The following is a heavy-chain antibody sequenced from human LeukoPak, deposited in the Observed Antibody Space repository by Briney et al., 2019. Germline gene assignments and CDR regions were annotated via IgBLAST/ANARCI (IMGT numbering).Heavy chain of an antibody. Sequence: ASVKVSCKASTYTFTSYDINWVRQATGQGVEWMGWMNPVSGNTGYAQNFQGRVTITRDTAISTAYMELSSLRSEDTAVYYCARGPRNWGFDYWGQGTLVTVSS. V-gene: IGHV1-8*01. D-gene: IGHD7-27*01. CDR2: MNPVSGNT. J-gene: IGHJ4*02. CDR1: TYTFTSYD. CDR3: ARGPRNWGFDY.